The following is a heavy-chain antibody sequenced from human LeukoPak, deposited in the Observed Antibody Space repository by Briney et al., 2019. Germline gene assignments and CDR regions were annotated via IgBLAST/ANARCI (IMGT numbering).Heavy chain of an antibody. CDR2: IYYSGST. J-gene: IGHJ4*02. CDR3: ARGYSLDY. V-gene: IGHV4-30-4*08. D-gene: IGHD5-18*01. CDR1: GASISAGGFY. Sequence: PSQTLSLTCTISGASISAGGFYWTWIRQPPGKGLEWIGYIYYSGSTYYTPSLRGRVTISVDTSKNQFSLNLSSVTAADTAVYYCARGYSLDYWGQGTLVTVSS.